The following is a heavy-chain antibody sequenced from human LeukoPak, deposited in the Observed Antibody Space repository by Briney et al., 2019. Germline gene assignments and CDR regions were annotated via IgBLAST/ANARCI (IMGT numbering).Heavy chain of an antibody. CDR3: ARDPSVGGWFDP. CDR2: MYYSGST. D-gene: IGHD3-16*01. J-gene: IGHJ5*02. V-gene: IGHV4-39*07. CDR1: GGSISSSNYY. Sequence: SETLSLTCTVSGGSISSSNYYRGWIRQPPGKGLEWIGSMYYSGSTYYNPSLKSRVTISVDTSKNQFSLKLSSVTAADTAVYYCARDPSVGGWFDPWGQGTLVTVSS.